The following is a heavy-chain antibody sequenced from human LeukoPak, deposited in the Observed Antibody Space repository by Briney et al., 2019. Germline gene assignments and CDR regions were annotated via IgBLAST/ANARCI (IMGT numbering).Heavy chain of an antibody. V-gene: IGHV4-39*01. CDR2: IYYTGTT. J-gene: IGHJ3*01. CDR3: ARPHSYSSYAFDL. D-gene: IGHD6-6*01. Sequence: PSETLSLTCTVSGGSIGSSSYYWGWIRQPPGKGLEWIGNIYYTGTTSYNPSLTSRVAISVDRSKNQFSLKLSSVTAADTAVYYCARPHSYSSYAFDLWGQGTLVTVSS. CDR1: GGSIGSSSYY.